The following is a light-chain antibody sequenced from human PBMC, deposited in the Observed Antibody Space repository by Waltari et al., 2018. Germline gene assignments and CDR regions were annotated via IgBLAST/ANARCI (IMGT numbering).Light chain of an antibody. CDR3: QQYGSSHPFT. CDR1: QTVTSAY. CDR2: GSS. J-gene: IGKJ2*01. Sequence: EIVLTQSPGTLSLSPGERATLSCRASQTVTSAYLAWYQQQPGQAPRLLIYGSSSRATGIPDRFSGSGSATDFTLTISRLEPEDFAMYFCQQYGSSHPFTFGQGTKLEIK. V-gene: IGKV3-20*01.